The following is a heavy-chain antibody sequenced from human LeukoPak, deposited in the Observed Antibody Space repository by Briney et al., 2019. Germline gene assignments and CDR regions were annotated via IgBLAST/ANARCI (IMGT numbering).Heavy chain of an antibody. CDR3: AKDFRYSGSYLGGDAFDI. CDR1: GFTFSSYA. D-gene: IGHD1-26*01. J-gene: IGHJ3*02. CDR2: ISGSGGST. V-gene: IGHV3-23*01. Sequence: GGSLRLSCAASGFTFSSYAMSWVHQAPGKGLEWVSAISGSGGSTYYADSVKGRFTISRDNSKNTLYLQMNSLRAEDTAVYYCAKDFRYSGSYLGGDAFDIWGQGTMVTVSS.